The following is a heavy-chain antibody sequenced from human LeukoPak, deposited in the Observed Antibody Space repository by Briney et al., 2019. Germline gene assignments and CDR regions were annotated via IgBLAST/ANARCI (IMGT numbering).Heavy chain of an antibody. CDR2: ISNSGGST. CDR1: GFTFSSYA. Sequence: GGSLRLSCAVSGFTFSSYAMSWVRLAPGKGLEWVSVISNSGGSTYYADSVKGRFTISRDNSKNTLYLQMNSLRAEDTAVYYCAKVFARSPILTGYYSLDYWGQGTLVTVSS. CDR3: AKVFARSPILTGYYSLDY. J-gene: IGHJ4*02. D-gene: IGHD3-9*01. V-gene: IGHV3-23*01.